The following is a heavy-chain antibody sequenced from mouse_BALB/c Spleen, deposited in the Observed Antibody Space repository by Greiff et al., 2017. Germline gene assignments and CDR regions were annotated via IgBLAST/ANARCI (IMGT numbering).Heavy chain of an antibody. CDR1: GYTFSSYW. D-gene: IGHD1-2*01. V-gene: IGHV1-9*01. Sequence: VQLQQSGAELMKPGASVKISCKATGYTFSSYWIEWVKQRPGHGLEWIGEILPGSGSTNYNEKFKGKATFTADTSSNTAYMQLSSLTSEDSAVYYCARWGLRLRRDAMDYWGQGTSVTVSS. CDR2: ILPGSGST. CDR3: ARWGLRLRRDAMDY. J-gene: IGHJ4*01.